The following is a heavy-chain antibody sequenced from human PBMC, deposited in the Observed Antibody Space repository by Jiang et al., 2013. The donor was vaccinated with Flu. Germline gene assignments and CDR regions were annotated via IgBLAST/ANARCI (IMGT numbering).Heavy chain of an antibody. J-gene: IGHJ4*02. Sequence: RSLRLSCAASGFTFSSYGMHWVRQAPGKGLEWVAVIWYDGSNKYYADSVKGRFTISRDNSKNTLYLQMNSLRAEDTAVYYCARERPLYYYDSSGQIDYWGQGTLVTVSS. CDR3: ARERPLYYYDSSGQIDY. CDR1: GFTFSSYG. V-gene: IGHV3-33*01. CDR2: IWYDGSNK. D-gene: IGHD3-22*01.